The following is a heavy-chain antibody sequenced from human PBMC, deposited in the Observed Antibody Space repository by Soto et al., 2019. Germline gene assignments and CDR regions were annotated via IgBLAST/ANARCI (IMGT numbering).Heavy chain of an antibody. J-gene: IGHJ4*02. CDR1: GGSISSSSYY. CDR3: ASYDYVWGSYRRYFDY. D-gene: IGHD3-16*02. Sequence: QLQLQESGPGLVKPSETLSLTCTVSGGSISSSSYYWGWIRQPPGKGLEWIGSIYYSGSTYYNPSLKSRVTISVDTSKNQFSLKLSSVTDADTAVYYCASYDYVWGSYRRYFDYWGQGTLVTVSS. V-gene: IGHV4-39*01. CDR2: IYYSGST.